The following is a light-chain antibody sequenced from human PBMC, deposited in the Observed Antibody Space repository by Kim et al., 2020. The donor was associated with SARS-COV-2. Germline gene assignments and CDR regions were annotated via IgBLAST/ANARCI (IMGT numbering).Light chain of an antibody. CDR2: AAS. Sequence: AIRITQSPSSLSASTGDRVTITCRASQGISSYLAWYQQKPGKAPKLLIYAASTLQSGVPSRFSGSGSGTDFTLTISFLQSEDFATYYCQQYYSYPYTFGQGTKLEI. CDR3: QQYYSYPYT. V-gene: IGKV1-8*01. CDR1: QGISSY. J-gene: IGKJ2*01.